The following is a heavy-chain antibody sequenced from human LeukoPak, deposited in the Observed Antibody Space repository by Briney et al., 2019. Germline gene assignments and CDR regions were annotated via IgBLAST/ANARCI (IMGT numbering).Heavy chain of an antibody. Sequence: GGSLRLSCAASGFTFSSYSMNWVRQAPGKGLEWVTSISSSSSYIYYADSVKGRFTISRDNAKNSLYLQMNSLRAEDTAVYYCAREGPGNEPYDYVWGSYRRGGPFDYWGQGTLVTVSS. CDR1: GFTFSSYS. D-gene: IGHD3-16*02. CDR2: ISSSSSYI. J-gene: IGHJ4*02. CDR3: AREGPGNEPYDYVWGSYRRGGPFDY. V-gene: IGHV3-21*04.